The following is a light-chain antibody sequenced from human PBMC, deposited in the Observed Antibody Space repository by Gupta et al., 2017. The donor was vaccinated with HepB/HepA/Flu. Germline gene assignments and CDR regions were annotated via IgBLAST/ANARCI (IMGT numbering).Light chain of an antibody. CDR1: SSDVGGYSH. Sequence: QSALTQPASVSGSPGQSITISCTGTSSDVGGYSHVSWYQQHPGKAPRLVIYDVSHRPAGVSTRVSGSKSGNTASLTISGLQAEDEADYYCSSDTSNTSRIVLGGGTKVTVL. J-gene: IGLJ2*01. CDR2: DVS. V-gene: IGLV2-14*03. CDR3: SSDTSNTSRIV.